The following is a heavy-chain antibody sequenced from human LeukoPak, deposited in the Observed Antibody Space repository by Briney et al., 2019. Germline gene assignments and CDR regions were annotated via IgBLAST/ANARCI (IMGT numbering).Heavy chain of an antibody. CDR2: ISPSGDIT. V-gene: IGHV3-23*01. D-gene: IGHD3-22*01. Sequence: GGSLRLSCAASGFTFSSHGINWVRQAPGKGLEWVSGISPSGDITYYADSVQGRFTISRDNSKNMMYVQMNSLRAEDTAVYYCAKDFSVYYYDSRVFDYWGQGTLVTVSS. J-gene: IGHJ4*02. CDR3: AKDFSVYYYDSRVFDY. CDR1: GFTFSSHG.